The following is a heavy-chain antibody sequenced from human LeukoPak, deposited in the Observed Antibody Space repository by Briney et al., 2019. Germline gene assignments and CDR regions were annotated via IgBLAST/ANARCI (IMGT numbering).Heavy chain of an antibody. Sequence: GASVKVSCKASGYTFTSYGISWVRQAPGQGLEWMGWISAYNGNTNYAQKLQGRVTMTTDTSTSTAYMELRSLRSDDTAVYYCARHGWLKWELQIPNYFDYWGQGTLVTVSS. J-gene: IGHJ4*02. D-gene: IGHD1-26*01. CDR1: GYTFTSYG. V-gene: IGHV1-18*01. CDR2: ISAYNGNT. CDR3: ARHGWLKWELQIPNYFDY.